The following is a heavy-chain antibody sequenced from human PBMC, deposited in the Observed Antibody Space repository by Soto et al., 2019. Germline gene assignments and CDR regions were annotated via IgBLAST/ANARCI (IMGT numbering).Heavy chain of an antibody. Sequence: GSLRLSCAASGFTFSNYAMSWVRQAPGKGLEWVSTISGNSSNTYYADSVKGRFTISRDNSKNILFLQMNCLRAEDTAVYYCARDMGYCSSTSCLTDYYYYYGMDVWGQGTTVTVSS. D-gene: IGHD2-2*01. CDR2: ISGNSSNT. V-gene: IGHV3-23*01. CDR1: GFTFSNYA. J-gene: IGHJ6*02. CDR3: ARDMGYCSSTSCLTDYYYYYGMDV.